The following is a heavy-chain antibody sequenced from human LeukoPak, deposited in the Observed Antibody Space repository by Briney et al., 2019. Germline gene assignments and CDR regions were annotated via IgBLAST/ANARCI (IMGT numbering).Heavy chain of an antibody. CDR3: ERAYYDILPPYGS. V-gene: IGHV3-7*03. Sequence: GAPRHSRAAPGFTPSRHWTSWVRPTPGEGPERVANIKQDGSEKDYVDSVKGRFTLSRDNAKNSLYLQMNSMRAADKAVYYCERAYYDILPPYGSWGHGTLVTVSS. J-gene: IGHJ5*01. CDR2: IKQDGSEK. CDR1: GFTPSRHW. D-gene: IGHD3-9*01.